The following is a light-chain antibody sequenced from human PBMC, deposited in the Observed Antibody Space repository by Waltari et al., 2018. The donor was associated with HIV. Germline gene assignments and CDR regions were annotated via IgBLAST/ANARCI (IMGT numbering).Light chain of an antibody. CDR1: SSDVGSYNL. J-gene: IGLJ2*01. CDR2: EVS. Sequence: QSALTQPASVSGSPGQSITIPCTGTSSDVGSYNLVSWYQHHPGKAPKLMICEVSKRPSGVSNRFSGSKSGNTASLTISGLQAEDEADYYCCSYAGSSTLLFGGGTKLTVL. V-gene: IGLV2-23*02. CDR3: CSYAGSSTLL.